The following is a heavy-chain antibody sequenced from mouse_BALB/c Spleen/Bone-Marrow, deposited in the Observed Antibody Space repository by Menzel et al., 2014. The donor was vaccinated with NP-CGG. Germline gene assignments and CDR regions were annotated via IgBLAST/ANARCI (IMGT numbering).Heavy chain of an antibody. Sequence: EESGGRLVTPGTPLTLTCTVSGFSLSSYAVSWVRPAPGKGLEYIGFINTGDSTYYANWAKGRFTISKNSSTRLDLEITSPTTEDTATYLCARGVTNSGYYNYFNFWGQGTLVTVSS. CDR1: GFSLSSYA. CDR3: ARGVTNSGYYNYFNF. D-gene: IGHD1-3*01. J-gene: IGHJ2*01. CDR2: INTGDST. V-gene: IGHV5-6-5*01.